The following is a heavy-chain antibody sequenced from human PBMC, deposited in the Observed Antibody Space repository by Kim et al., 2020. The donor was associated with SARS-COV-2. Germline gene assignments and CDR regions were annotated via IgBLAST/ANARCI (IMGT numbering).Heavy chain of an antibody. Sequence: GGSLRLSCAASGFTFSSYAMHWVRQAPGKGLEWVAVISYDGSNKYYADSVKGRFTISRDNSKNTLYLQMNSLRAEDTAVYYWARSRGGSYLDAVDIWGQG. CDR3: ARSRGGSYLDAVDI. V-gene: IGHV3-30-3*01. D-gene: IGHD1-26*01. J-gene: IGHJ3*02. CDR1: GFTFSSYA. CDR2: ISYDGSNK.